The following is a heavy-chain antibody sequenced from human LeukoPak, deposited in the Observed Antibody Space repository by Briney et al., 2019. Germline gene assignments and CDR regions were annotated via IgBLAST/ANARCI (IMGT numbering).Heavy chain of an antibody. Sequence: PSETLSLTCAVSGGSIISGAYAWSWIRQPPGKGLEWIGEINHSGSTNYNPSLKSRVTISVDTSKNQFSLKLSSVTAADTAVYYCARGRRNFDYWGQGTLVTVSS. CDR2: INHSGST. CDR1: GGSIISGAYA. V-gene: IGHV4-34*01. CDR3: ARGRRNFDY. J-gene: IGHJ4*02.